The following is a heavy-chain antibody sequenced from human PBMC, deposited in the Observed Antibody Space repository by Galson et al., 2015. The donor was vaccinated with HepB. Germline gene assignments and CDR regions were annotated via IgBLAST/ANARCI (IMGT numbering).Heavy chain of an antibody. CDR2: ISAYNGNT. CDR3: ARDMDSGWYGGSLGY. CDR1: GYTFTSYG. J-gene: IGHJ4*02. Sequence: SVKVSCKASGYTFTSYGISWVRQAPGQGLEWMGWISAYNGNTNYAQKLQGRVTMTTDTSTSTAYMELRSLRSDDTAVYYCARDMDSGWYGGSLGYWGQGTLVTVSS. V-gene: IGHV1-18*04. D-gene: IGHD6-19*01.